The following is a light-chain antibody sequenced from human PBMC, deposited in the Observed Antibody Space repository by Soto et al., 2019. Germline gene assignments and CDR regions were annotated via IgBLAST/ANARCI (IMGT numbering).Light chain of an antibody. J-gene: IGKJ1*01. Sequence: DLQMTQSPSTLSASVGDRVTITCRASQSISTWVAWCRQKPGQAPDLLIYAASSLESGAPSRFSGSGSGTDFTLTISRLEPEDFAVYYCHQYDSWTFGQGTKVDIK. CDR2: AAS. CDR1: QSISTW. V-gene: IGKV1-5*01. CDR3: HQYDSWT.